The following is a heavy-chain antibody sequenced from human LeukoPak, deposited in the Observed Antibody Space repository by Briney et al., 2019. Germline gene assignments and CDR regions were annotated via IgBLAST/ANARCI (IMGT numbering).Heavy chain of an antibody. Sequence: GASLRLSCAASGFTFSSYAMSWVRQAPGKGLEWVSAISGSGGSTYYADSVKGRFTISRDNSKNTLYLQMNSLRAEDTAVHYCAKAAEGYFDWLLRRVPYFDYWGQGTLVTVSS. D-gene: IGHD3-9*01. CDR3: AKAAEGYFDWLLRRVPYFDY. J-gene: IGHJ4*02. CDR2: ISGSGGST. CDR1: GFTFSSYA. V-gene: IGHV3-23*01.